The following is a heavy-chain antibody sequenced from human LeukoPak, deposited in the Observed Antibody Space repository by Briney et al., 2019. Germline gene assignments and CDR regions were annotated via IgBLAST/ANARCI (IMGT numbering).Heavy chain of an antibody. CDR3: ARATAYCSGGSCYLGP. V-gene: IGHV3-21*04. D-gene: IGHD2-15*01. CDR1: GFTFSNYN. J-gene: IGHJ5*02. CDR2: ITSSSSYK. Sequence: GGSLRLSCAASGFTFSNYNMNWVRQAPGKGLEWVSSITSSSSYKYYADSVKGRFTISRDNAKNSLYLQMNSLRADDTAVYYCARATAYCSGGSCYLGPWGQGTLVTVSS.